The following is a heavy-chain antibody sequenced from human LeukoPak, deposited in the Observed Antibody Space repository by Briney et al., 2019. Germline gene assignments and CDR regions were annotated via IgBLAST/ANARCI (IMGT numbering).Heavy chain of an antibody. CDR1: GFTFSSYW. J-gene: IGHJ6*02. D-gene: IGHD6-19*01. V-gene: IGHV3-7*01. CDR2: IKQDGSEK. CDR3: ARGVGSGWPYYYYGMDV. Sequence: GGSLRLSCAASGFTFSSYWMSWVRQAPGKGLEWVANIKQDGSEKYYVDSVKGRFTISRDNAKNSLYLQMNSLRAEDTAVYYCARGVGSGWPYYYYGMDVWGQGTTVTVSS.